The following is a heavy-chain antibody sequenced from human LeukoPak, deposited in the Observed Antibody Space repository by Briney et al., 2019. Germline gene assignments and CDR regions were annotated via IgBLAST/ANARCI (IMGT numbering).Heavy chain of an antibody. Sequence: PGGSLRLSCAASGFTVSSNYMSWVRQAPGKGLEWVSLIYSGGRTNYADSVKGRFTISRDNSKNTLYLQMNSLRAEDTAVYYCAAMTSVTTGDYWGQGTLVTVSS. V-gene: IGHV3-66*01. CDR1: GFTVSSNY. CDR3: AAMTSVTTGDY. J-gene: IGHJ4*02. CDR2: IYSGGRT. D-gene: IGHD4-11*01.